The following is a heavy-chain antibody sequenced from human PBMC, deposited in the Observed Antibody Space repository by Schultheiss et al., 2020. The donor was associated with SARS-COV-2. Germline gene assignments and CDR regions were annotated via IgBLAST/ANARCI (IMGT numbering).Heavy chain of an antibody. CDR3: ARNAARLITRAQFDY. J-gene: IGHJ4*02. CDR2: ISGSGGST. Sequence: GGSLRLSCAASGFTFSSYAMSWVRQAPGKGLEWVSAISGSGGSTGYADSVKGRFTISRDNAKNSLYLQMNSLRAEDTAVYYCARNAARLITRAQFDYWGQGTLVTVSS. D-gene: IGHD6-6*01. CDR1: GFTFSSYA. V-gene: IGHV3-23*01.